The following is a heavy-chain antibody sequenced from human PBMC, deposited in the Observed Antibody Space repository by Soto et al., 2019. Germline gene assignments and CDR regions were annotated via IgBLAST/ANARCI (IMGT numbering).Heavy chain of an antibody. D-gene: IGHD5-12*01. CDR2: ISWNSGAK. Sequence: GGSMRLSSAGSGFAFGDSAMHWVRQAPGKGLEWVAGISWNSGAKGYADSVKGRFTISRDNAKKSLYLQMNTLRPEDTALYYCAKAPYAGYFYYFDSWGQGTLVTVSS. J-gene: IGHJ4*02. V-gene: IGHV3-9*01. CDR3: AKAPYAGYFYYFDS. CDR1: GFAFGDSA.